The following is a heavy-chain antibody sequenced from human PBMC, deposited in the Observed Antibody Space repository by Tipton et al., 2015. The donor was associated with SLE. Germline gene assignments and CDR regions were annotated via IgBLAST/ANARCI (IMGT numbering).Heavy chain of an antibody. CDR2: IYYTGTT. CDR1: GGPISRGGHY. Sequence: TLSLTCTVSGGPISRGGHYWTWIRQHPGTGLEWIGYIYYTGTTYYNPTLHSRLSMSVDTSTNQFSLRLRSVTAADTAVYYCARDSCGGDCSILDYWGQGMLVTVSS. D-gene: IGHD2-21*01. J-gene: IGHJ4*02. CDR3: ARDSCGGDCSILDY. V-gene: IGHV4-31*03.